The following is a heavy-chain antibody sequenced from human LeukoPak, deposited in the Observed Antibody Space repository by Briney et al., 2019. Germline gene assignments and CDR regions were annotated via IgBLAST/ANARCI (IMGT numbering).Heavy chain of an antibody. Sequence: GGSLRLSCAASGFTFSSYAMHWVRQAPGKGLEWVAIISYDGSNKYYADSVKGRFTISRDNSKNTLYLQMSSLRAVDTAVYYCARGASVVTATAFDYWGQGSLVTVSS. CDR1: GFTFSSYA. CDR2: ISYDGSNK. J-gene: IGHJ4*02. CDR3: ARGASVVTATAFDY. V-gene: IGHV3-30-3*01. D-gene: IGHD2-21*02.